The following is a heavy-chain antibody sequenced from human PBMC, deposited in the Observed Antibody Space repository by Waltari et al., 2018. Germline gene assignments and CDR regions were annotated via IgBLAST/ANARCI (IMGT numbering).Heavy chain of an antibody. D-gene: IGHD3-22*01. CDR3: ARDRKEYYYDSSGYYDY. CDR1: GFTVSNNY. J-gene: IGHJ4*02. CDR2: IYSGGST. Sequence: EVQLVESGGGLVQPGGSLRLSCAASGFTVSNNYMSWVRQAPGKGLEWVSVIYSGGSTYYADSVKGRFTISRDNSKNTLYLQMNSLRAEDTAVYYCARDRKEYYYDSSGYYDYWGQGTLVTVSS. V-gene: IGHV3-66*02.